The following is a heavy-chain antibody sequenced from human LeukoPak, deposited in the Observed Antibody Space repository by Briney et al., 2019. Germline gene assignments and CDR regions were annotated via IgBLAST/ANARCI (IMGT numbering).Heavy chain of an antibody. CDR2: ISGSGGST. V-gene: IGHV3-23*01. CDR3: AKRTVLLRYFDWLPRPLDAFDI. CDR1: VFTFSSYA. Sequence: GGSLRLSCAASVFTFSSYAMSWVRQAPGKGLEWVSAISGSGGSTYYADSVKGRFTISRDNSKNTLYLQMNSLRAEDTAVYYCAKRTVLLRYFDWLPRPLDAFDIWGQGTMVTVSS. J-gene: IGHJ3*02. D-gene: IGHD3-9*01.